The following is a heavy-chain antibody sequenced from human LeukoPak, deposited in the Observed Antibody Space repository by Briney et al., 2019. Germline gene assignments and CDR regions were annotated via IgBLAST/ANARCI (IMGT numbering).Heavy chain of an antibody. CDR2: IIPIFGTA. CDR1: GGTFSSYA. Sequence: SVKVSCKASGGTFSSYAISWVRQAPGQGLEWMGGIIPIFGTANYAQKYQGRVTFTADKSTSTAYMELSSLRSEDTAVYYCARGHYSDSTDAFDIWGQGTMVTVSS. V-gene: IGHV1-69*06. J-gene: IGHJ3*02. CDR3: ARGHYSDSTDAFDI. D-gene: IGHD3-22*01.